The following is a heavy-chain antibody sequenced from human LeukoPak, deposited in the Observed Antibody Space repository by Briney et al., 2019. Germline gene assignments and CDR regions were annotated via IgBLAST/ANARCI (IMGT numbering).Heavy chain of an antibody. CDR1: GGSISSGGYS. V-gene: IGHV4-30-2*01. J-gene: IGHJ4*02. CDR2: IYHSGST. CDR3: GRERMVTRFFDY. Sequence: PSETLSLTCAVSGGSISSGGYSWSWIRQPPGKGLEWIGYIYHSGSTYYNPSLKSRVTISVDRSKNQFSLKLSSVTAADTAVYYCGRERMVTRFFDYWGQGTLVTVSS. D-gene: IGHD4-23*01.